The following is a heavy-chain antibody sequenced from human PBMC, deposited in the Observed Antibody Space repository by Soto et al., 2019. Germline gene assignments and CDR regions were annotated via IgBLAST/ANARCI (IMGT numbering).Heavy chain of an antibody. V-gene: IGHV3-30*12. J-gene: IGHJ3*01. CDR2: IYHDGTNK. Sequence: GGSLRLSCAASGFFFSQYGMHWVRLAPGKGLEWVAMIYHDGTNKEYIESVKGRFTISRDNAKNTVSLQMSSLRAEDTAVYYCARDFRMSVAGRGFDLWGQGTMVTVSS. CDR1: GFFFSQYG. D-gene: IGHD6-19*01. CDR3: ARDFRMSVAGRGFDL.